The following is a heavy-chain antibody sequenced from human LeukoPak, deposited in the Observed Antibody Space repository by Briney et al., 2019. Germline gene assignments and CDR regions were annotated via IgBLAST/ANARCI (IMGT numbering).Heavy chain of an antibody. D-gene: IGHD3-10*01. CDR2: IKQDGSEK. J-gene: IGHJ4*02. V-gene: IGHV3-7*01. Sequence: GGSLTLSCAASGFTVSSNYMSWVRQAPGKGLEWVANIKQDGSEKYYVDSVKGRFTISRDNAKNSLYLQMNSLRAEDTAVYYCARDLGEWGQGTLVTVSS. CDR3: ARDLGE. CDR1: GFTVSSNY.